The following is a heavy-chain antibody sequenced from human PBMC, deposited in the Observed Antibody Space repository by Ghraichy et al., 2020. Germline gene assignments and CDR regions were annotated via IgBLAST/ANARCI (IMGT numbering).Heavy chain of an antibody. D-gene: IGHD1-7*01. Sequence: ASVKVSCRASRAAVCNQVTTFERLCPGLGLERMGWITTRNGNTQSAQRLQGRVTMTTDTSTNTVYMELRSLRFDDTAVYYCARGINYFDPWGQGTLVTVSS. V-gene: IGHV1-18*01. CDR1: RAAVCNQV. CDR2: ITTRNGNT. CDR3: ARGINYFDP. J-gene: IGHJ5*02.